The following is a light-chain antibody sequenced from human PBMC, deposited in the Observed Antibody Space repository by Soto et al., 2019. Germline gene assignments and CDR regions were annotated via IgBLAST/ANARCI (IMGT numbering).Light chain of an antibody. CDR1: QSISSY. J-gene: IGKJ1*01. V-gene: IGKV1-39*01. Sequence: DLQMTQSPSSLSASVGDRVTITCRASQSISSYLNWYQQKPGKAPKLLIYAASSLQSGVPSRFSGSGSGTDFTLTISSLQPEDVATYYCQQSYSTRWTFGQGTRVEIK. CDR3: QQSYSTRWT. CDR2: AAS.